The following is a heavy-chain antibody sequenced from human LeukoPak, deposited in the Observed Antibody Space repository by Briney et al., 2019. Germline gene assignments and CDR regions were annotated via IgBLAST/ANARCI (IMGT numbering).Heavy chain of an antibody. D-gene: IGHD2-8*01. Sequence: SVKVSCKASGGTFSSYTISWVRQAPGQGLELMGGIIPIFGTASYAQKFQGRVTITADESTSTAYMELSSLRSEDTAVYYCARQGYGTNGVCYSWFDPWGQGTLVTVSS. CDR2: IIPIFGTA. J-gene: IGHJ5*02. CDR1: GGTFSSYT. V-gene: IGHV1-69*01. CDR3: ARQGYGTNGVCYSWFDP.